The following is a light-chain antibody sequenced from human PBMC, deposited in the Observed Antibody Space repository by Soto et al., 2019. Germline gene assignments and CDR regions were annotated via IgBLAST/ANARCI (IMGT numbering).Light chain of an antibody. Sequence: DVQLTQSPSSLSASLGDRVTISCRASQSIGTYLNWFLQKPGKAPKLLIDVATSLQNGVTSRFSGTGSGTDFALAISTLQPEEVGVYYCHQIDSTPQSFGQGTRV. V-gene: IGKV1-39*01. CDR2: VAT. CDR3: HQIDSTPQS. J-gene: IGKJ1*01. CDR1: QSIGTY.